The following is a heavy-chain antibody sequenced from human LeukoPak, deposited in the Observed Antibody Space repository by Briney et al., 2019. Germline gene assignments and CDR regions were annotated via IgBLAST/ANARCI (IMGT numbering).Heavy chain of an antibody. J-gene: IGHJ4*02. CDR2: IYTSGST. CDR3: ARDRWYYDSSGPRLDY. CDR1: GGSISSYY. Sequence: SETLSLTCTVSGGSISSYYWSWIRQSAGKGLEWIGRIYTSGSTNYNPSLKSRVTMSVDTSKNQFSLKLSSVTAADTAVYYCARDRWYYDSSGPRLDYWGQGTLVTVSS. V-gene: IGHV4-4*07. D-gene: IGHD3-22*01.